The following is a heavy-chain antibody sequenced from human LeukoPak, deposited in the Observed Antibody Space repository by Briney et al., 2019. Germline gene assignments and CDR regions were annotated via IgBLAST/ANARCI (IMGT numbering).Heavy chain of an antibody. CDR3: ATLYGGQRADGY. J-gene: IGHJ4*02. Sequence: GGSLRLSCAASGFIVSDNYMSWVRQAPGKGLEWVSSIYSGDSTEYAGSVKGRFTISRDISKNTLYLQMNSLKIEDTAVYYCATLYGGQRADGYWGQGTLVTVSS. V-gene: IGHV3-53*01. D-gene: IGHD2-15*01. CDR1: GFIVSDNY. CDR2: IYSGDST.